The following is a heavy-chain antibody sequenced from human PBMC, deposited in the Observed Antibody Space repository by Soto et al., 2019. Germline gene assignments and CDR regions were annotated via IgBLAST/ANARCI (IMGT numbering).Heavy chain of an antibody. J-gene: IGHJ4*02. Sequence: LSLSCAASGFTFSINAMSWVRQAPGKGLEWVSAISANGQGIYYADSVRGRFTISRDNSKNTVFLHMDSLRAEDTAVYYCAKDRDYPRDQFHYWGQGTLVTVSS. CDR3: AKDRDYPRDQFHY. CDR2: ISANGQGI. V-gene: IGHV3-23*01. D-gene: IGHD2-2*01. CDR1: GFTFSINA.